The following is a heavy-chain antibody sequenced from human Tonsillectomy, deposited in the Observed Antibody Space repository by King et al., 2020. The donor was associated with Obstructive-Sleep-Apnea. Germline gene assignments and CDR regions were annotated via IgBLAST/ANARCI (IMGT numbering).Heavy chain of an antibody. Sequence: QLVQSGAEVKKPGASVKVSCKASGYTFTGYYMHWLRQAPGQGLEWMGWINPNSGGTNYGQKFQGRVTMTRDTSISKSYMELSRLRSDDTAVYYCARDLGYCSSTSCYNWFDPWGQGTLVTVSS. CDR3: ARDLGYCSSTSCYNWFDP. V-gene: IGHV1-2*02. D-gene: IGHD2-2*01. J-gene: IGHJ5*02. CDR2: INPNSGGT. CDR1: GYTFTGYY.